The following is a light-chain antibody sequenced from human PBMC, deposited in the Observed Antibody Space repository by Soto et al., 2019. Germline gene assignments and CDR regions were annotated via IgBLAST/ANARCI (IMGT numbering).Light chain of an antibody. V-gene: IGLV2-11*01. CDR3: CSYAGSYTFVV. CDR1: SSDFDGYNY. Sequence: QSVLTQPRSVSGSPGQSVTISCTGTSSDFDGYNYVSWYQQHPGKAPKLMIYDVSKRPSGVPDRFSGSKSGNTASLTISGLQAEDEADYYCCSYAGSYTFVVFGGGTKLTVL. J-gene: IGLJ2*01. CDR2: DVS.